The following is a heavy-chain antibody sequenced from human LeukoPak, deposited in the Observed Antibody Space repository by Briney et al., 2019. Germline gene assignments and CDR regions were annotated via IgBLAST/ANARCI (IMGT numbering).Heavy chain of an antibody. CDR2: ISYDGSNK. V-gene: IGHV3-30-3*01. CDR3: ARASTEDYDFWSNRWFDP. CDR1: GFTFSSYA. Sequence: GRSLRLSCAASGFTFSSYAVRWVRQAPGKGLEWVAVISYDGSNKYYADSVKGRFTISRDNSKNTLYLQMNSLRAEDTAVYYCARASTEDYDFWSNRWFDPWGQGTLVTVSS. J-gene: IGHJ5*02. D-gene: IGHD3-3*01.